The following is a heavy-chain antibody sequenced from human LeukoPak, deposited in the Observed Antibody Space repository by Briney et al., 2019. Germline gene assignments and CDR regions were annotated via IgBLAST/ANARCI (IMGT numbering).Heavy chain of an antibody. V-gene: IGHV1-2*02. J-gene: IGHJ4*02. CDR3: ARLRVQVTAAAAFDY. CDR1: GYTFTSYG. CDR2: INPNSGGT. Sequence: ASVKVPCKASGYTFTSYGISWVRQAPGQGLEWMGWINPNSGGTNYAQKFQGRVTMTRDTSISTAYMELSRLRSDDTAVYYCARLRVQVTAAAAFDYWGQGTLVTVSS. D-gene: IGHD6-13*01.